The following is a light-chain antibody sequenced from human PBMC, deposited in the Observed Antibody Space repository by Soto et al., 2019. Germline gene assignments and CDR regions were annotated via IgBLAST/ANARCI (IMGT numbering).Light chain of an antibody. V-gene: IGLV2-23*02. CDR1: SSDVGSYNL. CDR3: CSYAGSFWRYV. Sequence: QSALTQPASVSGSPGQSITISCTGTSSDVGSYNLVSWYQHHPGKAPKLMIYEVNQWPSGISDRFSGSKSGNTASLTISGLQAEDEADYYCCSYAGSFWRYVFGTETKLTVL. CDR2: EVN. J-gene: IGLJ1*01.